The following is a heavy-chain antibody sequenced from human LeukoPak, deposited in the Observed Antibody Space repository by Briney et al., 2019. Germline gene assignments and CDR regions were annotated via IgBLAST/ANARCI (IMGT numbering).Heavy chain of an antibody. Sequence: PSETLSLTCTVSGGSISSSSYYWGWIRQPPGKGLEWIRSIYHSGSTYYNPSLKSRVTISVDTSKNQFSLKLSSVTAADTAVYFCARAYRSSWYANWFDPWGQGTLVTVSS. D-gene: IGHD6-13*01. V-gene: IGHV4-39*07. CDR1: GGSISSSSYY. CDR2: IYHSGST. J-gene: IGHJ5*02. CDR3: ARAYRSSWYANWFDP.